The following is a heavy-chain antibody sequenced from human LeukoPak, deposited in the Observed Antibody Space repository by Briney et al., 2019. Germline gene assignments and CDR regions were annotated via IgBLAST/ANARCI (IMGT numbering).Heavy chain of an antibody. J-gene: IGHJ4*02. CDR3: ARAVTTTSPFDY. V-gene: IGHV3-30*04. CDR1: GFTFSSYA. Sequence: GGSLRLSCAASGFTFSSYAMHWVRQAPGKGLEWVAVISYDGSNKYYADSVKGRFTISRDNSKNTLYLQMNSLRAEDTAEYYCARAVTTTSPFDYWGQGTLVTVSS. CDR2: ISYDGSNK. D-gene: IGHD5-12*01.